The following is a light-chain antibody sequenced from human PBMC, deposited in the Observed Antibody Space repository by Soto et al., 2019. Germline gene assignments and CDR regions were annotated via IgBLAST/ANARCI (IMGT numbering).Light chain of an antibody. Sequence: QSALPQSASVSGSPGQSITISCTGTSSDFENYNIVSWYQHLPGKAPKRINYEVDKRPSGISNRFSGYKSGSTATLTISGLQPEDEALYYCASYSSVVISVIFGGGTKLTVL. V-gene: IGLV2-23*02. CDR1: SSDFENYNI. CDR3: ASYSSVVISVI. CDR2: EVD. J-gene: IGLJ2*01.